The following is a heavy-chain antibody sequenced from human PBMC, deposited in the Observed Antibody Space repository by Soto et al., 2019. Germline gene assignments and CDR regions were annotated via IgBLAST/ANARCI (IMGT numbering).Heavy chain of an antibody. CDR2: INTDGSVA. CDR3: VRDMQLLRLDS. J-gene: IGHJ4*02. Sequence: EVQLVESGGGLVQPGESLRLSCAASGLTFRSYWMHWVRQAPGKGLVWVSRINTDGSVAMYVDSVKGRFTISRDNAKNPLYLHMNSLRAEDTAVYYCVRDMQLLRLDSWGQGTLVTVSS. D-gene: IGHD2-2*01. CDR1: GLTFRSYW. V-gene: IGHV3-74*03.